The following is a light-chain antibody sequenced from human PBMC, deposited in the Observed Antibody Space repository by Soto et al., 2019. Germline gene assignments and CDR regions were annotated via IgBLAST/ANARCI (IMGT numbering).Light chain of an antibody. CDR3: QQYNSYTWT. CDR1: QSISTW. J-gene: IGKJ1*01. V-gene: IGKV1-5*03. Sequence: DIPMTQSPSTLSASVGDRVTITCRASQSISTWLAWYQQKPGKAPKLLIDTASRLESGVPSRFSGSGSGTEFTLTISSLQPDDFATYYCQQYNSYTWTFGQGTKVEIK. CDR2: TAS.